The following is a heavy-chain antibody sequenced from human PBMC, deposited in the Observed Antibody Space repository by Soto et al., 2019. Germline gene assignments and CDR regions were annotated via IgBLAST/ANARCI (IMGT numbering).Heavy chain of an antibody. D-gene: IGHD6-6*01. Sequence: QVQLVESGGGVVQPGRSLRLSCAASGFTFSSYGMHWVRQAPGKGLEWVAVIWYDGNDKYYADFVKGRFTISRDNAKNTVYLQMNSLRDDDTAVYYCARDRHSSSSGYFEYWGQGTLVTVSS. J-gene: IGHJ4*02. V-gene: IGHV3-33*01. CDR1: GFTFSSYG. CDR2: IWYDGNDK. CDR3: ARDRHSSSSGYFEY.